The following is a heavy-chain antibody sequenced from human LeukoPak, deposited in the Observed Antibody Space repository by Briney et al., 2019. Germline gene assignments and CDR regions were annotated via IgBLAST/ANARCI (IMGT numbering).Heavy chain of an antibody. CDR2: ISYDGSNK. J-gene: IGHJ6*02. CDR3: ARGGDIGYGMDV. Sequence: GGSLRLSCVASGFTFSSYAMHWVRQAPGKGLEWVAVISYDGSNKYYADSVKGRFTVSRDNSKNTLYLQMNSLRAEDTAVYYCARGGDIGYGMDVWGQGTTVTVSS. D-gene: IGHD5-12*01. CDR1: GFTFSSYA. V-gene: IGHV3-30-3*01.